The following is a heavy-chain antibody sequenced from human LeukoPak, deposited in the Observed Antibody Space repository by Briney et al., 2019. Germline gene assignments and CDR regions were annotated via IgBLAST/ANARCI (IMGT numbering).Heavy chain of an antibody. CDR3: ARENTGISYKWFDP. J-gene: IGHJ5*02. D-gene: IGHD3-10*01. CDR2: IKQDGHEK. Sequence: GGSLRLSCAASGFTFSAYWMSWVRQAPGKGLEWVANIKQDGHEKYYVDSVKGRFTISRDNAKSSLYLQMNSLGAEDTAVYYCARENTGISYKWFDPWGQGTLVTVSS. CDR1: GFTFSAYW. V-gene: IGHV3-7*01.